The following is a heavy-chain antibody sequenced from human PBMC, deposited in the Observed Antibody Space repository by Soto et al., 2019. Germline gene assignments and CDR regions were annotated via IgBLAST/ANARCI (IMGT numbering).Heavy chain of an antibody. V-gene: IGHV3-23*01. J-gene: IGHJ4*02. CDR2: ISATGGST. Sequence: PGGSLRLSCAGSGFTFASYVMTWVRQAPGKGLEWVSSISATGGSTYYAGSVKGRFTISRDNSKNTLFLQMNSLRAEDTAIYYCAKAEHPRRSIGFDYWGQGTLVTVSS. CDR3: AKAEHPRRSIGFDY. D-gene: IGHD3-16*02. CDR1: GFTFASYV.